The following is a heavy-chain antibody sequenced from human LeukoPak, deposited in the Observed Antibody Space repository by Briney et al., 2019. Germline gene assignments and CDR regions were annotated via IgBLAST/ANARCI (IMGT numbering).Heavy chain of an antibody. D-gene: IGHD6-13*01. CDR1: GFTFSSYW. CDR2: IKQEGSEK. Sequence: GGSLRLSCAASGFTFSSYWMSWVRQAPGKGLEWLANIKQEGSEKYYVDSVKGRFTISRDNAKNSLYLQMNSLRAEDTAVYYCARETLKCSSSWYEPSWFDPWGQGTLVTVSS. CDR3: ARETLKCSSSWYEPSWFDP. V-gene: IGHV3-7*01. J-gene: IGHJ5*02.